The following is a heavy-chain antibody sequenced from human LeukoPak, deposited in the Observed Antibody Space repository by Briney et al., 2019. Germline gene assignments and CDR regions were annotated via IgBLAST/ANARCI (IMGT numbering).Heavy chain of an antibody. CDR2: ISAYNGNT. CDR1: GYTFTSYG. D-gene: IGHD3-22*01. V-gene: IGHV1-18*01. Sequence: ASVKVSCTASGYTFTSYGTSWVRQAPGQGLEWMGWISAYNGNTNYAQKLQGRVTMTTDTSTSTAYMELRSLRSDDTAVYYCARTQSNTYYYDSSGEEPFDYWGQGTLVTVSS. CDR3: ARTQSNTYYYDSSGEEPFDY. J-gene: IGHJ4*02.